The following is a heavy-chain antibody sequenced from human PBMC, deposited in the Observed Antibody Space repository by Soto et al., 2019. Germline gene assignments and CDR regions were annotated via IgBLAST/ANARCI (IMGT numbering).Heavy chain of an antibody. V-gene: IGHV2-5*02. CDR2: IYWDDDK. Sequence: QITLKESGPPLVKPTQTLTLTCTFSGFSLSTSGVGVAWIRQPPGKALEWLALIYWDDDKRYRPTLESRLTIANDTPKNQVVLTTTIMDSVDTATYYCAYLPCSGGSCYWFSVSGMDFWGQGTTVTVSS. J-gene: IGHJ6*01. CDR3: AYLPCSGGSCYWFSVSGMDF. D-gene: IGHD2-15*01. CDR1: GFSLSTSGVG.